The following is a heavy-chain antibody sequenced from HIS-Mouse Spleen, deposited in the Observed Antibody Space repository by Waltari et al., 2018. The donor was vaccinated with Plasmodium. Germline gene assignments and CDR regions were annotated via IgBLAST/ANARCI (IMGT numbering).Heavy chain of an antibody. V-gene: IGHV3-23*01. CDR1: GFTFSSYA. CDR3: AKSIAAAGTAPYFDY. CDR2: ISGSGGST. Sequence: EVQLLESGGGLVQPGGSLRLSCAASGFTFSSYAMSWVRQAPGKGLEWVSAISGSGGSTYYADSVKGRFTISRDNSKNTLYLQMNSLRAEDTAVYYCAKSIAAAGTAPYFDYWAREPWSPSPQ. J-gene: IGHJ4*02. D-gene: IGHD6-13*01.